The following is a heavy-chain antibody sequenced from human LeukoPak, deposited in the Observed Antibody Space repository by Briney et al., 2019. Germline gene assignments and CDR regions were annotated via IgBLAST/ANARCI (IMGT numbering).Heavy chain of an antibody. Sequence: GGSLRLSCAASGFTFSSYAMSWVRQAPGKGLEWVAVISYDGSNKYYADSVKGRFTISRDNSKNTLYLQMNSLRAEDTAVYYCAVGHWYFDYWGQGTLVTVSS. D-gene: IGHD1-26*01. CDR2: ISYDGSNK. CDR3: AVGHWYFDY. CDR1: GFTFSSYA. V-gene: IGHV3-30*03. J-gene: IGHJ4*02.